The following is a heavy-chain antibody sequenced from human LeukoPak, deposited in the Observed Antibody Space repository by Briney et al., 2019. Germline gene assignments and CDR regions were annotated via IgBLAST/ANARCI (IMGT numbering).Heavy chain of an antibody. CDR2: IYYSGNT. D-gene: IGHD3-10*01. CDR1: GGSISSSSYY. Sequence: TSSETQSLTCTVAGGSISSSSYYWGWIRQPPGKGLERIGSIYYSGNTYYNPSLKTRVTISVVTSENQSSLKLTSVTAANTAVYYCARQTGSGLFTLPGSQGTLVTVAS. V-gene: IGHV4-39*01. CDR3: ARQTGSGLFTLP. J-gene: IGHJ5*02.